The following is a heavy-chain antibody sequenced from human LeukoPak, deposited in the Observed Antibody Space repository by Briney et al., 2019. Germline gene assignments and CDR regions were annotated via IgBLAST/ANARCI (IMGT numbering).Heavy chain of an antibody. V-gene: IGHV1-18*01. D-gene: IGHD3-9*01. J-gene: IGHJ5*02. CDR2: ISAYNGNT. Sequence: GASVKVSCKASGYTFTSYGISWVRQAPGQGLEWMGWISAYNGNTNYAQKLQGRVTMTTDTSTSTAYMELRSLRSDDTAVYYCARVHYDILTGYYGNWFDPWGQGTLVTVSS. CDR1: GYTFTSYG. CDR3: ARVHYDILTGYYGNWFDP.